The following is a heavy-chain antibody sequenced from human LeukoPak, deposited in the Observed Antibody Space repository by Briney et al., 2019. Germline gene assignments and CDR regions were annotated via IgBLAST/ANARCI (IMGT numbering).Heavy chain of an antibody. V-gene: IGHV4-59*08. CDR2: IYYSGST. CDR1: GGSISSYY. Sequence: PSETLSLTCTVPGGSISSYYWSWIRQPPGKGLEWIGYIYYSGSTNYNPSLKSRVTISVDTSKNQFSLKLSSVTAADTAVYYCARHDSGYDASFDYWGQGTLVTVSS. J-gene: IGHJ4*02. CDR3: ARHDSGYDASFDY. D-gene: IGHD5-12*01.